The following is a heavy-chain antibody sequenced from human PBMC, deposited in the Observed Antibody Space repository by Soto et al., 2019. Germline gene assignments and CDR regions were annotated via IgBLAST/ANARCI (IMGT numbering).Heavy chain of an antibody. Sequence: QVQLVESGGGVVQPGRSLRLSCAASGFTFSSYAMDWVRQAPGKGLEWVAVISYDGSNKYYADSVKGRFTIARDNSQNTLYLQMNSRRAEDTAVYYCAREVGGYSDYVGYFDLWGRGTLVTVSS. V-gene: IGHV3-30-3*01. CDR3: AREVGGYSDYVGYFDL. CDR2: ISYDGSNK. CDR1: GFTFSSYA. J-gene: IGHJ2*01. D-gene: IGHD4-17*01.